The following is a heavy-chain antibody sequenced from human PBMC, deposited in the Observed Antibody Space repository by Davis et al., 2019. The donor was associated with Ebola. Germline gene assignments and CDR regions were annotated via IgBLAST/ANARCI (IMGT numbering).Heavy chain of an antibody. J-gene: IGHJ3*02. D-gene: IGHD2-2*01. V-gene: IGHV3-7*03. CDR1: GFTFSSYW. Sequence: GESLKISCAASGFTFSSYWMSWVRQAPGKGLEWVANIKQDGSEKYYVDSVKGRFTISRDDSKNTAYLQMNSLKTEDTAVYYCTLPGIVVIPAERAFDIWGQGTMVTVSS. CDR3: TLPGIVVIPAERAFDI. CDR2: IKQDGSEK.